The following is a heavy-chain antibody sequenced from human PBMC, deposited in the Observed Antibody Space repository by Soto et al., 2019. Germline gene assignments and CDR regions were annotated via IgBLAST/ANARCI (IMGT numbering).Heavy chain of an antibody. CDR2: INAGNGNT. CDR3: ARARDYVYCHDF. J-gene: IGHJ4*02. V-gene: IGHV1-3*01. Sequence: VSVKVCCEASGYGFKISSMDWLRQAPGQRLEWMGWINAGNGNTKYSQKFQGRVTITRDTSANTAYMELSSLRSEDTAVYYCARARDYVYCHDFWGQGTLVTVSS. CDR1: GYGFKISS. D-gene: IGHD3-10*02.